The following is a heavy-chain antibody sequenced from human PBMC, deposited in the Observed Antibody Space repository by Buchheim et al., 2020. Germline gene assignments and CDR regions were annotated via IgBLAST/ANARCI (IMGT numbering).Heavy chain of an antibody. CDR1: GFTFSSFE. CDR2: ISSSGSTK. Sequence: EVQLVESGGGLVLPGGSLRLSCAVAGFTFSSFEMNWVRQAPGKGLEWVSYISSSGSTKYYADSVKGRFTISRDNAENSMYLQMNSLRVEDTAAYYCASLKGRTGTGYGMDGWGQGTT. D-gene: IGHD1-1*01. V-gene: IGHV3-48*03. CDR3: ASLKGRTGTGYGMDG. J-gene: IGHJ6*02.